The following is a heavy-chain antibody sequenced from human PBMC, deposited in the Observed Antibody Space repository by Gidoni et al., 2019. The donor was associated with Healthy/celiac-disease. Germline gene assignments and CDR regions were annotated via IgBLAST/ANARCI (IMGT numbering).Heavy chain of an antibody. CDR1: GGTFSSSA. V-gene: IGHV1-69*04. CDR2: IIPSLGIA. Sequence: QVQLVQSGAEVKTPGSSVKVSCTASGGTFSSSAISWVRQAPGQGLEWMGRIIPSLGIANYAQKFQGRVTITADKSTSTAYMELSSLRSEDTAVYYCARVGLEAAAAQGHAFDIWGQGTMVTVSS. D-gene: IGHD6-13*01. CDR3: ARVGLEAAAAQGHAFDI. J-gene: IGHJ3*02.